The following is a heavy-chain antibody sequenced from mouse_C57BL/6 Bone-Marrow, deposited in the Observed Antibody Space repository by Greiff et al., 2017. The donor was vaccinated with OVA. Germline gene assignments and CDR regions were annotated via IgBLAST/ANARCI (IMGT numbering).Heavy chain of an antibody. D-gene: IGHD2-1*01. V-gene: IGHV1-80*01. CDR3: ARIEGNYVGFFTY. J-gene: IGHJ3*01. CDR1: GYAFSSYW. Sequence: VQLVESGAELVKPGASVKISCKASGYAFSSYWMNWVKQRPGKGLEWIGQIYPGDGDTNYNGKFKGKATLTADKSSSTAYMQLSSLTSEDSAVYFCARIEGNYVGFFTYWGQGTLVTVSA. CDR2: IYPGDGDT.